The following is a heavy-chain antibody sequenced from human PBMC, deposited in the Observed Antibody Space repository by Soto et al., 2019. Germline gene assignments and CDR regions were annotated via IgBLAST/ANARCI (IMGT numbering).Heavy chain of an antibody. D-gene: IGHD3-3*01. CDR2: INHSGST. Sequence: QLQLQQWGAGLLKPSETLSLTCGAYGGCFSNYYWSWIRQRPGKGLEWIGEINHSGSTNYHPSLQSRVSISVYTSKRQYSLKLYSVTAADTAVYYCARGRVLSHHYFGIDVWDQGTTVTVSS. J-gene: IGHJ6*02. V-gene: IGHV4-34*01. CDR3: ARGRVLSHHYFGIDV. CDR1: GGCFSNYY.